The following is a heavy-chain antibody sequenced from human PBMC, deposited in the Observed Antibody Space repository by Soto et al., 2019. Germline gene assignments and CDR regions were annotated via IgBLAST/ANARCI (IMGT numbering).Heavy chain of an antibody. V-gene: IGHV4-4*02. Sequence: QVQLQESGPRLVKPSGSLSLTCGVSGGTVASSHWWSWVRQSPGGGLEWIGNVYHTGDTNFNPSLQSRVTISVDKSNNQFSLRLNSLTAADTAVYFCAREIVTAGGNNYFDPWGPGTQVTVSS. J-gene: IGHJ5*02. CDR3: AREIVTAGGNNYFDP. CDR2: VYHTGDT. CDR1: GGTVASSHW. D-gene: IGHD2-21*02.